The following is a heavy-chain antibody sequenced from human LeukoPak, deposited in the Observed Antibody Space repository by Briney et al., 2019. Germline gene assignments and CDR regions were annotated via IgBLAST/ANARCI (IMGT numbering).Heavy chain of an antibody. J-gene: IGHJ4*02. V-gene: IGHV3-23*01. D-gene: IGHD3-22*01. CDR3: AKGYEYYYDSSGYGL. Sequence: GGSLRLSCAASGFTFSSYAMSWVRQAPGKGLEWVSAISGSGGSTYYADSVKGRFTISRDNSKNTLYLQMNSLRAEDTAVYYCAKGYEYYYDSSGYGLWGQGTLVTVSS. CDR2: ISGSGGST. CDR1: GFTFSSYA.